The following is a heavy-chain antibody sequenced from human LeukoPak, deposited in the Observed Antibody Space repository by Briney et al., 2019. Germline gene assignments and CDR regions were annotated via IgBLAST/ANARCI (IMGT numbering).Heavy chain of an antibody. CDR3: ASTYYDFWSGYSPGYFDY. J-gene: IGHJ4*02. V-gene: IGHV4-59*01. Sequence: SETLSLTCTVSGGTITTDYWSWIRQPPGKGLEWIGYIYYSGSTNYNPSLKSRVTISVDTSKNQFSLKLSSVTAADTAVYYCASTYYDFWSGYSPGYFDYWGQGTLVTVSS. D-gene: IGHD3-3*01. CDR1: GGTITTDY. CDR2: IYYSGST.